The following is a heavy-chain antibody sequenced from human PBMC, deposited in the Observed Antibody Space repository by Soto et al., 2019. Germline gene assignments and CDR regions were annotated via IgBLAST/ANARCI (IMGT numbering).Heavy chain of an antibody. CDR1: GFTFSSYG. D-gene: IGHD6-6*01. CDR2: ISYDGSNK. V-gene: IGHV3-30*18. CDR3: AKVNIAARLTYYYYGMDV. Sequence: VQLVESGGGLVQPGGSLRLSCAASGFTFSSYGMHWVRQAPGKGLEWVAVISYDGSNKYYADSVKGRFTISRDNSKNTLYLQMNSLRAEDTAVYYCAKVNIAARLTYYYYGMDVWGQGTTVTVSS. J-gene: IGHJ6*02.